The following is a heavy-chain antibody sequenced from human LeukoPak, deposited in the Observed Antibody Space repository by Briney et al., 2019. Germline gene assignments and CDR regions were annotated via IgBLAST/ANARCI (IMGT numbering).Heavy chain of an antibody. CDR3: AKGRGYSSSSLDY. J-gene: IGHJ4*02. D-gene: IGHD6-6*01. V-gene: IGHV3-33*06. CDR1: GFTFSSYG. Sequence: GRSLRLSCAASGFTFSSYGMHWVRQAPGKGLEWVAVIWYDGSNKYYADSVKGRFTISRDNSKNTLYLQMNSLRAEDTAVYYCAKGRGYSSSSLDYWGQGTLVTVSS. CDR2: IWYDGSNK.